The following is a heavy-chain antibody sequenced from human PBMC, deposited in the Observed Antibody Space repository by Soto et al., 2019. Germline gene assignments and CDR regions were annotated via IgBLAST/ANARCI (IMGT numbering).Heavy chain of an antibody. Sequence: QVQLVQSGAEVKKPGASVKVSCEASGYTFSNYAIHWVRQAPGQRLEWMGGIIPIFGTANYAQKFQGRVTITADKSTSTAYMELSSLRSEDTAVYYCAREAYYDSSGYYSDYWGQGTLVTVSS. CDR3: AREAYYDSSGYYSDY. V-gene: IGHV1-69*13. CDR1: GYTFSNYA. D-gene: IGHD3-22*01. J-gene: IGHJ4*02. CDR2: IIPIFGTA.